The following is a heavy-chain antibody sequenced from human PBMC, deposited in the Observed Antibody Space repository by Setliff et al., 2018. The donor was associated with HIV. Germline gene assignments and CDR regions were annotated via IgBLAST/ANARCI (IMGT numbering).Heavy chain of an antibody. Sequence: KPSETLSLTCTVSGGSISSGGYYWSWIRQHPGKGLEWIGYIYYSGSTYYNPSLKSRVTISGDASKNQFSLSLISVTAADTAVYYCARESARAALDYLGQGILVTVSS. CDR2: IYYSGST. CDR3: ARESARAALDY. J-gene: IGHJ4*02. CDR1: GGSISSGGYY. D-gene: IGHD3-3*01. V-gene: IGHV4-31*03.